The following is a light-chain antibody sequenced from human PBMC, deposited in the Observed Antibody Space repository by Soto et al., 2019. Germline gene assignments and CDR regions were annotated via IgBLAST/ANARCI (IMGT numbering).Light chain of an antibody. J-gene: IGKJ4*02. CDR1: QSISSY. V-gene: IGKV1-39*01. Sequence: DIQMTQSPSSLSASVGDRVTITCRASQSISSYLNWYQQKPGNAPKLLIYAASSLQSGVPSRFSGSGSGTDFTLTICSLQPEDFGTYYCQQSYSTPLPFGGGTKV. CDR3: QQSYSTPLP. CDR2: AAS.